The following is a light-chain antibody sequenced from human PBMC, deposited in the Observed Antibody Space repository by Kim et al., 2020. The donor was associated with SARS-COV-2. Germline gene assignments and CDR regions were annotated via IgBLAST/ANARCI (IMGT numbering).Light chain of an antibody. Sequence: VSPGESATLSFRASQRISGNLAWYQQKPSQAPRLLIYDASTGATDVPARFSGSGSGTEFTLTISSLQSEDFAVYYCQQYDNWPLTFGQGTKVDIK. CDR3: QQYDNWPLT. CDR1: QRISGN. V-gene: IGKV3-15*01. CDR2: DAS. J-gene: IGKJ1*01.